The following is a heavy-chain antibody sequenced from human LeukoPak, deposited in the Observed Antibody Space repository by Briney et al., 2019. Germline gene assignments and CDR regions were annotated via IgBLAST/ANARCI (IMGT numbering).Heavy chain of an antibody. J-gene: IGHJ5*02. Sequence: GASVKVSCKASGYTFTRYDINWRRQAPGQGLEWMGWMNPNSGNTGYAQKFQGRVTMTRNTSISTAYMELSSLRSEDTAVYYCARGCYDSSGYYYDWFDPWGQGTLVTVSS. V-gene: IGHV1-8*01. CDR1: GYTFTRYD. D-gene: IGHD3-22*01. CDR3: ARGCYDSSGYYYDWFDP. CDR2: MNPNSGNT.